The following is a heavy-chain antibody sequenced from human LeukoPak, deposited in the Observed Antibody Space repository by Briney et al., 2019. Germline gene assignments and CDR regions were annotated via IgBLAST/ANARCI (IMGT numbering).Heavy chain of an antibody. CDR3: ARGLLSAFDI. V-gene: IGHV3-23*01. CDR1: GFTFSSYA. CDR2: ISGSGGST. Sequence: PGGSLRLSCAASGFTFSSYAMSWVRQAPGKGLEWVSAISGSGGSTYYADSVKGRFTISRDNAKNSLYLQMNSLRAEDTAVYYCARGLLSAFDIWGQGTMATVSS. D-gene: IGHD2-15*01. J-gene: IGHJ3*02.